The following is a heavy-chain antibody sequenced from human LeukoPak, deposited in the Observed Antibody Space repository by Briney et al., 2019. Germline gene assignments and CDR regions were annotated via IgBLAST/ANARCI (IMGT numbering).Heavy chain of an antibody. V-gene: IGHV1-69*05. CDR3: ASSIFGVVQTPYYYYYMDV. CDR1: GGTFSSYA. J-gene: IGHJ6*03. Sequence: SVKVSCEASGGTFSSYAISWVRQAPGQGLEWMGRIIPIFGTANYAQKFQGRVTITTDESTSTAYMELSSLRSEDTAVYYCASSIFGVVQTPYYYYYMDVWGKGTTVTVSS. D-gene: IGHD3-3*01. CDR2: IIPIFGTA.